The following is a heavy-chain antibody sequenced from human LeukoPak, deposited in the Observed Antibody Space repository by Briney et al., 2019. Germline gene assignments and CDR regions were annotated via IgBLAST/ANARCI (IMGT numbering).Heavy chain of an antibody. CDR3: ARDPLAYCSGGSCYSDAFDI. V-gene: IGHV3-23*01. J-gene: IGHJ3*02. CDR2: IRESGGGT. CDR1: GITVSNYD. Sequence: PGGSLRLSCVVSGITVSNYDMSWVRQAPGKGLEWVSSIRESGGGTNYADSVKGRFTISRDNAKNTLYLRMNSLRAEDTAVYYCARDPLAYCSGGSCYSDAFDIWGQGTVVTVSS. D-gene: IGHD2-15*01.